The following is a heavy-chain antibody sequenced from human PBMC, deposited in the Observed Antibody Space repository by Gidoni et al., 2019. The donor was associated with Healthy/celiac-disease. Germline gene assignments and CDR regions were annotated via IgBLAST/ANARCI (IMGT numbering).Heavy chain of an antibody. V-gene: IGHV4-38-2*01. D-gene: IGHD6-19*01. Sequence: QVQLQESGPGLVKPSETLSLTCAVSGYSISSGYYWGWLRQPPGKGLEWIGSIYHSGSTYYNPSLKSRVTISVDTSKNQFSLKLSSVTAADTAVYYCARARSSGWYRPFDYWGQGTLVTVSS. CDR3: ARARSSGWYRPFDY. CDR2: IYHSGST. J-gene: IGHJ4*02. CDR1: GYSISSGYY.